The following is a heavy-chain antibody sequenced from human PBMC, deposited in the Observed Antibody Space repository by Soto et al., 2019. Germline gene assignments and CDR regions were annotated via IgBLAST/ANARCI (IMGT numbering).Heavy chain of an antibody. CDR2: ISSSSSYI. J-gene: IGHJ4*02. Sequence: LRLSCAASGFTFSSYSMNWVRQAPGKGLEWVSSISSSSSYIYYADSVKGRFTISRDNAKNSLYLQMNSLRAEDTAVYYCAREDDIVVVVAAPFGFDYWGQGTLVTVSS. D-gene: IGHD2-15*01. CDR1: GFTFSSYS. CDR3: AREDDIVVVVAAPFGFDY. V-gene: IGHV3-21*01.